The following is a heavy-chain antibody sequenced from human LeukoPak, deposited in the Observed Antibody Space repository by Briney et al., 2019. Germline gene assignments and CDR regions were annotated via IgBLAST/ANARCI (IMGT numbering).Heavy chain of an antibody. Sequence: GGSLRLSCAPSEFTSTSYTLNRVRQAPGKGLGWVSSISSSSSYIYYADSVKGRFTMSRDNAKNSLYLQMNSLRAEDTAVYYFARRGYNHEVFDYWGQGTLVTVSS. CDR2: ISSSSSYI. V-gene: IGHV3-21*01. CDR1: EFTSTSYT. CDR3: ARRGYNHEVFDY. J-gene: IGHJ4*02. D-gene: IGHD5-24*01.